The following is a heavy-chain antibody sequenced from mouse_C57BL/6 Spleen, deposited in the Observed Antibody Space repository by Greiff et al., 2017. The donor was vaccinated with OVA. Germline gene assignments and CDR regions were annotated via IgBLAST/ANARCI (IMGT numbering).Heavy chain of an antibody. Sequence: EVQRVESGGGLVKPGGSLKLSCAASGFTFSSYAMSWVRQTPEKRLEWVATISDGGSYTYYPDNVKGRFTISRDNAKNNLYLQMSHLKSEDTAMYYCARVKLGRFAYWGQGTLVTVSA. D-gene: IGHD4-1*01. CDR3: ARVKLGRFAY. V-gene: IGHV5-4*01. J-gene: IGHJ3*01. CDR1: GFTFSSYA. CDR2: ISDGGSYT.